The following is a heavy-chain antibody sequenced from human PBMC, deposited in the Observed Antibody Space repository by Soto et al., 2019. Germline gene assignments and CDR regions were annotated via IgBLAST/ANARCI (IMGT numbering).Heavy chain of an antibody. J-gene: IGHJ6*02. V-gene: IGHV1-69*01. D-gene: IGHD2-2*01. CDR1: GGTFSSYA. Sequence: QVQLVQSGAEVKKPGSSVKVSCKASGGTFSSYAISWVRQAPGQGLEWMGGIIPISDTTNYAQKSEGRVTITADESTSTAYMELSSLRSEYTAVYYCARSQGSSTSLEIYYYYYYGMDVWGQGTTVTVSS. CDR3: ARSQGSSTSLEIYYYYYYGMDV. CDR2: IIPISDTT.